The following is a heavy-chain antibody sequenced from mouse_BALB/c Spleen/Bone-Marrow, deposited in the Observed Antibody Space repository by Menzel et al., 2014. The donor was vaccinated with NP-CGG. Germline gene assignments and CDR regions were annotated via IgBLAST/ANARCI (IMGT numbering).Heavy chain of an antibody. Sequence: VHLVESGPGLVAPSQSLSITCTVSGFSLTNYGVHWVRQPPGKGLEWLGVIWAGGSTNYNSALMSRLTISKDNSKSQVFLKMSSLQTDDTAMYYCASYYRYDGAYWGQGTLVTVSA. CDR2: IWAGGST. J-gene: IGHJ3*01. V-gene: IGHV2-9*02. CDR1: GFSLTNYG. CDR3: ASYYRYDGAY. D-gene: IGHD2-14*01.